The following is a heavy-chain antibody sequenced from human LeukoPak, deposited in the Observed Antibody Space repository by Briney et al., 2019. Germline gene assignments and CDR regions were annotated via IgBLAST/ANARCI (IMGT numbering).Heavy chain of an antibody. CDR2: IYTSGST. V-gene: IGHV4-4*07. CDR3: ARVGIAAPYYFDY. Sequence: PSETLSLTCTVSGGSISSYYWSWIRQPAGKGREWIGRIYTSGSTIYNPSLKSRVTMSVDTSKNQFSLKLSAVTAAGTAVYYCARVGIAAPYYFDYWGQGTLVTVSS. CDR1: GGSISSYY. D-gene: IGHD6-25*01. J-gene: IGHJ4*02.